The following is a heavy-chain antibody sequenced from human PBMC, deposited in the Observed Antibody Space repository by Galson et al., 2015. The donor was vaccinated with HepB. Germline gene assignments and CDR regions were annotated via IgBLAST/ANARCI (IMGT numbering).Heavy chain of an antibody. J-gene: IGHJ3*02. CDR3: AHSGTYYDILSGYKGAFDI. Sequence: PALVKPTQTLTLTCTFSGFSLNTSGVGVGWIRQPPGKALEWLALIYWDDDKRYSPSLKSRLTIAKDTSENQVVLTMTNMDPVDTATYYCAHSGTYYDILSGYKGAFDIWGQGTMVIVSS. D-gene: IGHD3-9*01. V-gene: IGHV2-5*02. CDR1: GFSLNTSGVG. CDR2: IYWDDDK.